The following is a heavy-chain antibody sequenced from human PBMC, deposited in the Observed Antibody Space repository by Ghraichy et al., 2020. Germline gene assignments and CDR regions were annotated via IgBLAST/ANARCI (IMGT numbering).Heavy chain of an antibody. J-gene: IGHJ3*02. Sequence: GESLNISCAASEFTFSNYWMHWVRQGPGKGLVWVARISGDGSSTGYADPVQGRFTISRDNAKSTLYLQMHSLRAEDTAVYYCVRNAFDIWGQGTMVTVSS. CDR2: ISGDGSST. CDR3: VRNAFDI. V-gene: IGHV3-74*01. CDR1: EFTFSNYW.